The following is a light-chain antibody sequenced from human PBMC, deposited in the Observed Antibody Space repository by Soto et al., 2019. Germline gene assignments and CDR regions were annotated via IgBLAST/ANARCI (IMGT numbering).Light chain of an antibody. CDR2: DAS. J-gene: IGKJ5*01. Sequence: EILMTPSPATLSLSPGEGVTLSCMAAQDVTNSVAWYQQKSGQAPRLLIYDASARASGVSARFSGSGSGTDFTLTISGLKAEDFAVYLCQQYIRRPLSFGQGPRLEIK. CDR1: QDVTNS. CDR3: QQYIRRPLS. V-gene: IGKV3-15*01.